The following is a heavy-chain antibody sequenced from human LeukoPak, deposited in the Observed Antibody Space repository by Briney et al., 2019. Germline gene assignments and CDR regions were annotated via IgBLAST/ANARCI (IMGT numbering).Heavy chain of an antibody. CDR2: ISAYNGNT. CDR3: ARFRYCSSTSCYFGGDYYYYYMDV. J-gene: IGHJ6*03. CDR1: GYTFTSYG. V-gene: IGHV1-18*01. D-gene: IGHD2-2*01. Sequence: ASVKVSCKASGYTFTSYGISWVRQAPGQGLEWMGWISAYNGNTNYAQKLQGRVTMTTDTSTSTAYMELRSLRSDDTAVYYCARFRYCSSTSCYFGGDYYYYYMDVWGKGTTVTISS.